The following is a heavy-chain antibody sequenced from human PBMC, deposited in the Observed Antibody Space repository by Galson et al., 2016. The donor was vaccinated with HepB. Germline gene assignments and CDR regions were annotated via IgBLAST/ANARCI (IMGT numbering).Heavy chain of an antibody. J-gene: IGHJ6*02. CDR1: EFTFSSYA. CDR3: AKAATPVFYYHGMDV. Sequence: SLRLSCAASEFTFSSYAMSWVRQAPGKGLEWVSAIDSSGHSTYYTDSVTGRFTISRDNSKNTLYRQMNSLRYEDTAVYYCAKAATPVFYYHGMDVWGQGTTVTVSS. V-gene: IGHV3-23*01. CDR2: IDSSGHST.